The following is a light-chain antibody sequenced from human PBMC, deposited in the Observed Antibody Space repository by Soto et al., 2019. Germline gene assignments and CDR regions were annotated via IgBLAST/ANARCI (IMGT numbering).Light chain of an antibody. V-gene: IGLV2-8*01. CDR2: EVN. CDR3: SSYTTTTALYV. CDR1: SSDVGGYNY. J-gene: IGLJ1*01. Sequence: QSALTQPPSASGSPGQSVAISCTGPSSDVGGYNYVSWYQQHPGKAPKLMIYEVNKRPSGVPDRFSGSKSGNTASLTVSGLQAEDEADYYCSSYTTTTALYVFGAGTKLTVL.